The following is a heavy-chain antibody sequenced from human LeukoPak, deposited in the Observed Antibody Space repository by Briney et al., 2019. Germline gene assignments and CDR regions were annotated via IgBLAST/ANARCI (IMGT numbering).Heavy chain of an antibody. D-gene: IGHD1-14*01. CDR2: INHSGST. Sequence: SETLSLTCAVYGGSFSGYYWSWIRQPPGKGLEWIGEINHSGSTNYNPSLKSRVTISVDTSKNQFSLKLSSVTAADTAVYYCARGLTPGMDWFDPWGQGTLVTVSP. CDR1: GGSFSGYY. V-gene: IGHV4-34*01. CDR3: ARGLTPGMDWFDP. J-gene: IGHJ5*02.